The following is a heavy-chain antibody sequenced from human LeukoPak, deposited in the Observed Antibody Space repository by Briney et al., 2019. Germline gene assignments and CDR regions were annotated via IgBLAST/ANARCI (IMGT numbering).Heavy chain of an antibody. V-gene: IGHV1-69*05. D-gene: IGHD2-2*02. CDR2: ITPIFGTA. Sequence: SVKVSCKASGGTFSSYAISWVRQAPGQGLEWMGGITPIFGTANYAQKFQGRVTITTDESTSTAYMELSSLRSEDTAVYYCAVPSGYCSSTSCYTDYYYYYMDVWGKGTTVTVSS. CDR3: AVPSGYCSSTSCYTDYYYYYMDV. CDR1: GGTFSSYA. J-gene: IGHJ6*03.